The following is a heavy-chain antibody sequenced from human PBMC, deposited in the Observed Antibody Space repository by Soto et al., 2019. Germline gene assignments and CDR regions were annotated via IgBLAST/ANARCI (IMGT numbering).Heavy chain of an antibody. V-gene: IGHV3-23*01. CDR3: AKERGISGWYYYYGMDV. CDR2: ISASGGDT. J-gene: IGHJ6*02. CDR1: GFTFTSYA. D-gene: IGHD6-19*01. Sequence: EVQLLESGGGLVQPGGSLRLSCAASGFTFTSYAMSWVRQAPGKGLEWVSAISASGGDTHYADAVKGRFVIAGVNSRNTLSLQMNSLRAEDTAVYYCAKERGISGWYYYYGMDVWGQGTTVTVSS.